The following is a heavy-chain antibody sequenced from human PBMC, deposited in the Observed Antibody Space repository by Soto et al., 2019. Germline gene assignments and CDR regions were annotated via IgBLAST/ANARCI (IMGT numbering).Heavy chain of an antibody. J-gene: IGHJ3*02. CDR2: IKQVGSEK. D-gene: IGHD6-19*01. CDR1: GFTFSSYW. CDR3: ASSIAVAGTSAFDI. V-gene: IGHV3-7*01. Sequence: PGGSLRLSCAASGFTFSSYWMSWVRQAPGKGLEWVANIKQVGSEKYYVDFVKGRFTISRDNAKNSLYLQMNSLRAEDTAVYYCASSIAVAGTSAFDIWGQGTMVTVSS.